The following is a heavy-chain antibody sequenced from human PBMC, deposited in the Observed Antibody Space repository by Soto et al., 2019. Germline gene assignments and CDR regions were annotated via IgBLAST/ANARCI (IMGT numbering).Heavy chain of an antibody. CDR1: GGTFSSYT. V-gene: IGHV1-69*02. J-gene: IGHJ6*02. Sequence: QVQLVQSGAEVKKPGSSVKVSCKASGGTFSSYTISWVRQAPGQGLEWMGRIIPILGIANYAQKFQGRVTITADKSTSTAYMALSSLRSEDTAVYYCARAICSSTSCYLHTYYYGMDVWGQGTTVTVSS. CDR2: IIPILGIA. D-gene: IGHD2-2*01. CDR3: ARAICSSTSCYLHTYYYGMDV.